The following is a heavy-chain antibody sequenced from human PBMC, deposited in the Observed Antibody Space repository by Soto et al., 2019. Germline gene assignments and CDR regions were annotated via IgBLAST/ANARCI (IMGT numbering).Heavy chain of an antibody. D-gene: IGHD3-3*01. Sequence: PWGSLRLSCAASGFTFSSYAMSWVRQAPGKGLEWVSAISGSGGSTYYADSVKGRFTISRDNSKNTLYLQMNSLRAEDTAVYYCAKVLDYDFWSGYYYAYFQHWGQGTLVTVSS. V-gene: IGHV3-23*01. CDR1: GFTFSSYA. J-gene: IGHJ1*01. CDR3: AKVLDYDFWSGYYYAYFQH. CDR2: ISGSGGST.